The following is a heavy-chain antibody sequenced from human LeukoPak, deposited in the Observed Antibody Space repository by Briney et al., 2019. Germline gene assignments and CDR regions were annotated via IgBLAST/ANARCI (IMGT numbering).Heavy chain of an antibody. J-gene: IGHJ5*02. D-gene: IGHD5-12*01. Sequence: SETLSLTCTVSGGSISTYYWSWIRQPPGKGLEWIGYIYDSGSTNYNPSLKRRVTISVDTSKNQFSLKLSSVTAADTAVYSCARYVATRQDNWFDPWGQGTLVTVSS. V-gene: IGHV4-59*01. CDR3: ARYVATRQDNWFDP. CDR2: IYDSGST. CDR1: GGSISTYY.